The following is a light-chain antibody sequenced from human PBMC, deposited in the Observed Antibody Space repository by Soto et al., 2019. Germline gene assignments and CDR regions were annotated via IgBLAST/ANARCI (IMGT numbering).Light chain of an antibody. CDR2: EVS. CDR3: NSYTGSSTYV. CDR1: SSDVGSYNR. Sequence: QSVLTQPPSVSGPPGQSVAISCTGTSSDVGSYNRVSWYQQPPGAAPKLMIYEVSNRPSGVPDRFSGSKSGNTASLTISGLQAEDEADYYCNSYTGSSTYVFGTGTKVPVL. V-gene: IGLV2-18*02. J-gene: IGLJ1*01.